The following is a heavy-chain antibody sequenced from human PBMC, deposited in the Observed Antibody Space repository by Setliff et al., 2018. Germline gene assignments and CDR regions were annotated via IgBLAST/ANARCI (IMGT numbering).Heavy chain of an antibody. J-gene: IGHJ4*02. CDR1: GGSINRHY. D-gene: IGHD3-9*01. CDR3: AHSTTFDLHHDY. Sequence: PSETLSLTCSVSGGSINRHYWNWIRQPPGKGLEWIGYIHYSGNTNYSPSLKSRVTISLNTSKNQISLKLTSVTAADTAVYYCAHSTTFDLHHDYWGQGALVTVSS. V-gene: IGHV4-59*11. CDR2: IHYSGNT.